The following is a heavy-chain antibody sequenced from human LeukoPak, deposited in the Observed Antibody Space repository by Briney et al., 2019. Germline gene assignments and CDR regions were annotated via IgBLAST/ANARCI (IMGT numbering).Heavy chain of an antibody. V-gene: IGHV3-43*02. CDR2: ISADGGST. Sequence: PGGCLRLSCVASGLNFDDSAMHWGRQAPGKGLEWVSLISADGGSTFSADSVKGRFSISRDNSKNSLYLQMNSLRSEDTAMYYCAKESGKFDYWGQGALGAASS. J-gene: IGHJ4*02. CDR1: GLNFDDSA. CDR3: AKESGKFDY.